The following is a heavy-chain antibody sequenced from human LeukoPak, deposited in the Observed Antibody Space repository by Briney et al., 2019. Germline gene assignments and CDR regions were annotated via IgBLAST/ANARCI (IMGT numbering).Heavy chain of an antibody. V-gene: IGHV3-30-3*01. J-gene: IGHJ4*02. CDR1: GFTFASYA. CDR3: ARAKGSSGYDFHY. Sequence: GGSLRLSCAASGFTFASYAMSWVRQAPGKGLEWVAVILYDADNKFYADSVKGRFTISRDNSKNTLYLQMNSLTTEDTAVYYCARAKGSSGYDFHYWGQGTLVTVSS. D-gene: IGHD3-22*01. CDR2: ILYDADNK.